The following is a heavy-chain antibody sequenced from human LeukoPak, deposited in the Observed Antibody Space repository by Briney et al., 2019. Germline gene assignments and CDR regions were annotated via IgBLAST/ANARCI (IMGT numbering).Heavy chain of an antibody. V-gene: IGHV3-7*01. Sequence: GGSLRLSCAASGFTFSSYWMSWVRQAPGKGLEWVANIKQDGSEKYYVDSVKGRFTISRDNAKNSLYLQMNSLRVEDTAVYYCARGYSGSYPHFDYWGQGTLVTVSS. CDR1: GFTFSSYW. J-gene: IGHJ4*02. CDR3: ARGYSGSYPHFDY. D-gene: IGHD1-26*01. CDR2: IKQDGSEK.